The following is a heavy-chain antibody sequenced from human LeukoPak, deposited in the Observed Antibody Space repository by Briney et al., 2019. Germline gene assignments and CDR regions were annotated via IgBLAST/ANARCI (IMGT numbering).Heavy chain of an antibody. CDR2: INHSGST. V-gene: IGHV4-34*01. CDR3: ASMVRGVIKGMDV. Sequence: PSETLSLTCAVYGGSFSGYYWSWIRQPPGKGLEWIGEINHSGSTNYNPSLKSRVTISVDTSKNQFSLKLSSVTAADTAVYYCASMVRGVIKGMDVWGQGTTVTVSS. D-gene: IGHD3-10*01. CDR1: GGSFSGYY. J-gene: IGHJ6*02.